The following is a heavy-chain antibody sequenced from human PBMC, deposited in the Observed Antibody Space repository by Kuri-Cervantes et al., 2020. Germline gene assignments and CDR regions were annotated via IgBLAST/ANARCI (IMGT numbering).Heavy chain of an antibody. CDR1: GFTFSSYA. J-gene: IGHJ6*02. D-gene: IGHD6-6*01. V-gene: IGHV3-48*02. CDR2: ISSSSSTI. CDR3: AREGAARPRENYYYGMDV. Sequence: GESLKISCAASGFTFSSYAMSWVRQAPGKGLEWVSYISSSSSTIYYADSVKGRFTISRDNAKNSLYLQMNSLRDEDTAVYYCAREGAARPRENYYYGMDVWGQGTTVTVSS.